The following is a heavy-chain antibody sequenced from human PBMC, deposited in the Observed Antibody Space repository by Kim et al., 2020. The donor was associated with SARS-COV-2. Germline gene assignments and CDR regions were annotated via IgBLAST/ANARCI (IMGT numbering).Heavy chain of an antibody. Sequence: GGSLRLSCAASAFTFSSYAMHWVRQAPGKGLEWVAFISYDGSTKYYADSVKGRFTISRDNSKNTLYLQMNSLRAEDTAVYYCARDWRGNDYWGQGTLVTVSS. CDR1: AFTFSSYA. CDR2: ISYDGSTK. D-gene: IGHD1-1*01. J-gene: IGHJ4*02. CDR3: ARDWRGNDY. V-gene: IGHV3-30-3*01.